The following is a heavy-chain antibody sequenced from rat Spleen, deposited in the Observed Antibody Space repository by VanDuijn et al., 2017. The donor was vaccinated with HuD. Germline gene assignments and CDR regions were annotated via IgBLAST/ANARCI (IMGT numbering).Heavy chain of an antibody. V-gene: IGHV3-1*01. D-gene: IGHD1-6*01. CDR2: ISYSGST. J-gene: IGHJ3*01. CDR1: GDSITNTY. Sequence: EVQLQESGPGLVKPSQSLSLNCSVTGDSITNTYWGWIRKFPGNKIEWMGYISYSGSTGSNPSLKSRISITRDTSKNQFFLQLNSVTTEDTATYYCARTMYTADYYYVPFAFWGQGTLVTVSS. CDR3: ARTMYTADYYYVPFAF.